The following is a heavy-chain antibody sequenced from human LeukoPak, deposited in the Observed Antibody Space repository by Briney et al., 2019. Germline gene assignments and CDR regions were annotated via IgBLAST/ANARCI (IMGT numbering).Heavy chain of an antibody. D-gene: IGHD3-3*01. V-gene: IGHV1-69*13. Sequence: SVKVSCKASGGTFSSYAISWVRQAPGQGLEWMGGIIPIFGTANYAQKFQGRVTITADESTSTAYMELSSLRSEDTAVYYCARLPPSYTIFGVVSDYWGQGTLVTVSS. CDR1: GGTFSSYA. J-gene: IGHJ4*02. CDR2: IIPIFGTA. CDR3: ARLPPSYTIFGVVSDY.